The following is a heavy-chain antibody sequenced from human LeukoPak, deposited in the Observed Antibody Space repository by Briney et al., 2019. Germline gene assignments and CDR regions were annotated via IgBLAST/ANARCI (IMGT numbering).Heavy chain of an antibody. CDR3: SAADGYSSSWYESDFDY. CDR2: IRSKANSYAT. D-gene: IGHD6-13*01. CDR1: GFTFSGSA. J-gene: IGHJ4*02. V-gene: IGHV3-73*01. Sequence: GGSLRLSCAASGFTFSGSAMHWVRQASGKGLEWVGRIRSKANSYATAYAAWVKGRFTISRDDSKNTAYLKMNSMKTEDTAVYYCSAADGYSSSWYESDFDYWGQGTLVTVSS.